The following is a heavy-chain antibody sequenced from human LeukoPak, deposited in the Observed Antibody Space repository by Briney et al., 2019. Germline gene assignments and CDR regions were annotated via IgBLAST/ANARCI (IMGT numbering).Heavy chain of an antibody. Sequence: NPSETLSLTCTVSGGSISSSSYYWGWIRQPPGKGLEWIGSIYYSGSTYYNPSLKSRVTISVDTSKNQFSLKLSSVTAADTAVYYCARGDATGYPDYWGQGTLVTVSS. V-gene: IGHV4-39*01. CDR3: ARGDATGYPDY. J-gene: IGHJ4*02. D-gene: IGHD3-9*01. CDR1: GGSISSSSYY. CDR2: IYYSGST.